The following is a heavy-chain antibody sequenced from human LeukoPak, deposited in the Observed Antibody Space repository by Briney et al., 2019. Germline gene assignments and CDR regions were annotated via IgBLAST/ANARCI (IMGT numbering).Heavy chain of an antibody. Sequence: PGGSLRLSCAASGISFRSCGMHWVRQAPGKGLEWVTFIWYDASNKYYAESVKGRFTISRDNSRNTVFLQMNSLRAEDTAIYYCATDISTHYFGSWGQGTLVTVSS. V-gene: IGHV3-30*02. CDR2: IWYDASNK. D-gene: IGHD3-9*01. J-gene: IGHJ4*02. CDR3: ATDISTHYFGS. CDR1: GISFRSCG.